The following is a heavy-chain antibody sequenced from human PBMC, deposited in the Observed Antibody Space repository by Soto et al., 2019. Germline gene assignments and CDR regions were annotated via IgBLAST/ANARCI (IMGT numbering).Heavy chain of an antibody. CDR2: IIPIFGTA. CDR3: ARGGYVRGGMDYGLDV. Sequence: QVQLVQSGAEVKKPGSSVKVSCKASGGTFSSYAISWVRQAPGQGLEWMGGIIPIFGTANYAQKIQGRVTITADESTSTAYMERRSVRSEDMSVYYCARGGYVRGGMDYGLDVWGQGTTVTVSS. CDR1: GGTFSSYA. D-gene: IGHD3-10*02. V-gene: IGHV1-69*01. J-gene: IGHJ6*02.